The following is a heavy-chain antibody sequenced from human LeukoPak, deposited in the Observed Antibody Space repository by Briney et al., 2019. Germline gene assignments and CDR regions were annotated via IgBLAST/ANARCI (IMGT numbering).Heavy chain of an antibody. D-gene: IGHD4-17*01. CDR3: ARDRPYGDYVGGAFDI. Sequence: GGSLRLSCAASGFTFSSFGIHWVRQAPGKGLEWVAFIRHDGSNEFYADSVKGRFTISRDNSKNTLYLQMDSLRAEDTAVYYCARDRPYGDYVGGAFDIWGQGTMVTVSS. J-gene: IGHJ3*02. V-gene: IGHV3-30*02. CDR2: IRHDGSNE. CDR1: GFTFSSFG.